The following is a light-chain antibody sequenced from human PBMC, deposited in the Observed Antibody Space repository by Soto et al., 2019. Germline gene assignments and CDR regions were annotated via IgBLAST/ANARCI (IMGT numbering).Light chain of an antibody. CDR2: KVS. J-gene: IGKJ5*01. CDR3: MQGTHWPIT. V-gene: IGKV2-30*02. Sequence: DVVMTQSPLSLPVTLGQPASISCRSNQSLVHSDGIPYLSLFQQRPGRSPSRLIYKVSNRDSWDPARFSGSGSGTDFALKTSRVGGEGDGVYYYMQGTHWPITFGQGTRLEN. CDR1: QSLVHSDGIPY.